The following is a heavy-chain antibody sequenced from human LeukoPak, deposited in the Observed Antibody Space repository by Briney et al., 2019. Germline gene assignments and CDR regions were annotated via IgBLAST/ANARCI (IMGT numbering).Heavy chain of an antibody. CDR2: INHSGST. CDR1: GGSFSGYY. Sequence: PSETLSLTCAVYGGSFSGYYWSWIRQPPGKGREWIGEINHSGSTNYNPSLKSRVTISVDTSKNQFSLKLSSVTAADTAVYYCASLGSSGYYEPYYFDYWGQGTLVTVSS. CDR3: ASLGSSGYYEPYYFDY. D-gene: IGHD3-22*01. V-gene: IGHV4-34*01. J-gene: IGHJ4*02.